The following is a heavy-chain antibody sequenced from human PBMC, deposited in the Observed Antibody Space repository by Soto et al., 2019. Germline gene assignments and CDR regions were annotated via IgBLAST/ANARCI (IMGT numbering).Heavy chain of an antibody. J-gene: IGHJ6*02. CDR2: ISYDGSNK. D-gene: IGHD2-15*01. Sequence: PGGSLRLSCAGSGFSFSSYGMHWVRQAPGKGLEWVAVISYDGSNKYYADSVKGRFTISRDNSKNTLYLQMNSLRAEDTGVYYCARDAFCSVCSYKHYSYGMDFSGQGTTVTVSS. CDR3: ARDAFCSVCSYKHYSYGMDF. V-gene: IGHV3-30-3*01. CDR1: GFSFSSYG.